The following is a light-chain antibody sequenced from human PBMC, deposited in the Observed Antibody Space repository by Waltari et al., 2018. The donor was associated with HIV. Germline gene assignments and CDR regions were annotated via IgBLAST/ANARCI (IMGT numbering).Light chain of an antibody. CDR2: EVS. V-gene: IGLV2-14*01. CDR1: SSDVGVYDY. J-gene: IGLJ3*02. CDR3: SSYTTSSTLVV. Sequence: QSALTQPASVSGSPGQSITISCTGTSSDVGVYDYVSWYQQHPGKAPQLMIFEVSYRPSGVSSRFSGSKSGNTASLTISGLRAEDEADYYCSSYTTSSTLVVFGGGTRLTVL.